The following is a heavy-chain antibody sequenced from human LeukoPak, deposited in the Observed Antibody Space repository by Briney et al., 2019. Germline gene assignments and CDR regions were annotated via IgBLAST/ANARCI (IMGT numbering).Heavy chain of an antibody. CDR2: MNPNSGNT. CDR1: GYTFITYD. Sequence: ASVKVSCKPSGYTFITYDINWVRQATGQGLEWMAYMNPNSGNTGYAQTFQGRVTITWNTSINTAYMELSSLRSDDTTLYYCAREGLDVWGQGTVVTVSS. V-gene: IGHV1-8*03. J-gene: IGHJ3*01. CDR3: AREGLDV.